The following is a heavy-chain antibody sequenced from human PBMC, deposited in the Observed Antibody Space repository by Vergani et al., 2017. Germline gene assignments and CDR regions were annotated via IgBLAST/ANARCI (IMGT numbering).Heavy chain of an antibody. J-gene: IGHJ4*02. D-gene: IGHD3-22*01. CDR3: ASNGYYCLDY. V-gene: IGHV4-4*03. CDR1: GGSISGTNW. CDR2: IYH. Sequence: QVQLQDSGPGLVKPPGTLSLTCAVSGGSISGTNWWSWVRQSPGKGLEWIGEIYHNPSLKSRVTISVDKSKNQFSLKLSSVTAADTAVYYCASNGYYCLDYWGRGTLVTVSS.